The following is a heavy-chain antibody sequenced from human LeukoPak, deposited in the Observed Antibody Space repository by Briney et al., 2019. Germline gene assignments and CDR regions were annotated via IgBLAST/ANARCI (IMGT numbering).Heavy chain of an antibody. Sequence: SQTLSLTCAISGDSVSSNSASWNWIRQSPSRGLEWLGRTYYRSKWYHDYAVYVKSRITINPDTSKNQVYLQLNSVTPEDTAVYYCTRGSWFDPWGQGTLVTVSS. CDR2: TYYRSKWYH. CDR1: GDSVSSNSAS. J-gene: IGHJ5*02. V-gene: IGHV6-1*01. CDR3: TRGSWFDP.